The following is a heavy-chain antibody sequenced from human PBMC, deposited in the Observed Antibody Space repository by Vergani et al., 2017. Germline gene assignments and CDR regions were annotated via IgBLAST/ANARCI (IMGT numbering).Heavy chain of an antibody. CDR1: GFTFSSYG. Sequence: QVQLVESGGGVVQPGRSLRLSCAASGFTFSSYGMHWVRQAPGKGLEWVAVIWYDGSNKYYADSVKGRFTISRDNSKNTLYLQMNSLRAEDTAVYYCARAPTEYYDFWSGYDITYYFDYWGQGTLVTVSS. CDR3: ARAPTEYYDFWSGYDITYYFDY. J-gene: IGHJ4*02. V-gene: IGHV3-33*01. D-gene: IGHD3-3*01. CDR2: IWYDGSNK.